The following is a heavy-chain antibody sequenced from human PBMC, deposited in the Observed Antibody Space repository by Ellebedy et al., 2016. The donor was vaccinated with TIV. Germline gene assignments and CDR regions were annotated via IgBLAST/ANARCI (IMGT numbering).Heavy chain of an antibody. J-gene: IGHJ4*02. D-gene: IGHD6-19*01. V-gene: IGHV3-7*01. Sequence: GESLKISXAASGFTFSNYWMNWVRQAPRKGLEWVAYIKEEGSEKYYLDSVKDRFTVSRDNAKNSLYLQMNSLRAEDTAVYYCARDPARDGSGWYYFDYWGQGILVTVST. CDR2: IKEEGSEK. CDR1: GFTFSNYW. CDR3: ARDPARDGSGWYYFDY.